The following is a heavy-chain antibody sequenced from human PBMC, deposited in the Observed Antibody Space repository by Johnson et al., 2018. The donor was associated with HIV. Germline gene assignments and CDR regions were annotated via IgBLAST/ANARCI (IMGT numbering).Heavy chain of an antibody. CDR3: AKDRQGGGCGGDCYSGYDAFDI. Sequence: VQLVESGGGLVQPGRSLRLSCAASGFTFDDYAMHWVRQAPGKGLEWVSGISWNSGSIGYADSVKGRFTISRDNAKNSLYLQMNSLRAEDTALYYCAKDRQGGGCGGDCYSGYDAFDIWGQGTMVTVSS. J-gene: IGHJ3*02. D-gene: IGHD2-21*01. CDR2: ISWNSGSI. V-gene: IGHV3-9*01. CDR1: GFTFDDYA.